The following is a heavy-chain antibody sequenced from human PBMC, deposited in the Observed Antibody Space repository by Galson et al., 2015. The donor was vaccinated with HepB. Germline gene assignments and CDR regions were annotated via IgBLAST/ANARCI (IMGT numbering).Heavy chain of an antibody. Sequence: TLSLTCSVSGDSISSGGYHWSWIRQHPGEGLEWIGYIYYSGITYYNPSLKSRVTISLDTSKNQFSLKLSSVTAADTAVYYCARTAGSSSDYWGQGTLVTVSS. CDR3: ARTAGSSSDY. CDR2: IYYSGIT. J-gene: IGHJ4*02. CDR1: GDSISSGGYH. D-gene: IGHD6-6*01. V-gene: IGHV4-31*03.